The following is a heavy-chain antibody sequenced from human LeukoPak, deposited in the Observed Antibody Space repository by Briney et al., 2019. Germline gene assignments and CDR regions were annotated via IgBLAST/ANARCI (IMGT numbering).Heavy chain of an antibody. D-gene: IGHD4-17*01. V-gene: IGHV4-59*08. CDR1: GGSISSYY. J-gene: IGHJ4*02. CDR2: IYYTGST. CDR3: ARRDYDSSLDY. Sequence: PSEPLSLTCTVSGGSISSYYWSWIRQPPGKGLEYIGYIYYTGSTNYNPSLKSRVTISIDTSKNQFSLRLSSVTAADTAVYYCARRDYDSSLDYWGQGTLVTVSS.